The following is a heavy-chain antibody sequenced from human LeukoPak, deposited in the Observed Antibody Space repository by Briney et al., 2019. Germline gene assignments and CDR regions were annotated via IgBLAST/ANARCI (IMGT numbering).Heavy chain of an antibody. D-gene: IGHD2/OR15-2a*01. J-gene: IGHJ3*02. CDR3: AKGVAISTYLLYAFDI. Sequence: GGSLRLSCAASGFTFNSYGMHWVRQAPGKGLEWVAVIWYDGSNKYYADSVKGRFTISRDNSKNTLYLQMNSLRAEDTAVYYCAKGVAISTYLLYAFDIWGQGTMVTVSS. CDR1: GFTFNSYG. CDR2: IWYDGSNK. V-gene: IGHV3-33*06.